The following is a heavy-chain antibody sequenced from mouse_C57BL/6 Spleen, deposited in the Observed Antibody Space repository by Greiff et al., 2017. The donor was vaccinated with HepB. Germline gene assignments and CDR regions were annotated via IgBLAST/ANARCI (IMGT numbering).Heavy chain of an antibody. J-gene: IGHJ4*01. V-gene: IGHV1-52*01. D-gene: IGHD2-10*01. CDR2: IDPSDSET. CDR3: ARLGLPGYAMDY. CDR1: GYTFTSYW. Sequence: VQLQQPGAELVRPGSSVKLSCKASGYTFTSYWMHWVKQRPIQGLEWIGNIDPSDSETHYNQKFKDKATLTVDKSSSTAYMQLSSLTSEDSAVYYCARLGLPGYAMDYWGQGTSVTVSS.